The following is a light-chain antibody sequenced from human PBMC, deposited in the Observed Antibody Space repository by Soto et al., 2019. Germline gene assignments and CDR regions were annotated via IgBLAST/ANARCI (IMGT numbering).Light chain of an antibody. Sequence: EIVLTQSPGTLSLTPGERATLSCRASQTVSSSYLAWYQQKPDQAPRLLIYDASSRATGIPDRFTGSGSGTDFTLTISSLEPEDFAFYYCQQYGSSPLTFGGGTKVDIK. CDR3: QQYGSSPLT. CDR2: DAS. V-gene: IGKV3-20*01. CDR1: QTVSSSY. J-gene: IGKJ4*01.